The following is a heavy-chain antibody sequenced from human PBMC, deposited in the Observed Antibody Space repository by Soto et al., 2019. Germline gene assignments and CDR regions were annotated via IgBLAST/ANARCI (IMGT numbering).Heavy chain of an antibody. Sequence: HPGGSLRLSCAASGFTFSSYAMHWVRQAPGKGLEWVAVISYDGSNKYYADSVKGRFTISRDNSKNTLYLQMNSLRAEDTAVYYCARGRYDILTGYYYYYYGMDVWGQGTTVTVSS. V-gene: IGHV3-30-3*01. CDR3: ARGRYDILTGYYYYYYGMDV. CDR1: GFTFSSYA. D-gene: IGHD3-9*01. CDR2: ISYDGSNK. J-gene: IGHJ6*02.